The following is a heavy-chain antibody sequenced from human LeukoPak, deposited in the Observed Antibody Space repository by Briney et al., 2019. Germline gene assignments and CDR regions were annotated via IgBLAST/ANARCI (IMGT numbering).Heavy chain of an antibody. Sequence: GGSLRLSCAASGFTFSSYWMTWVRQAPGKGLEWVGNIKGDGSEKYYVDSVKGRFTISRDNAKNSLYLQMNSLRAEDTAVYYCARDNDAVYYYYYYMDAWGKGTTVTVSS. V-gene: IGHV3-7*01. J-gene: IGHJ6*03. D-gene: IGHD2-8*01. CDR3: ARDNDAVYYYYYYMDA. CDR1: GFTFSSYW. CDR2: IKGDGSEK.